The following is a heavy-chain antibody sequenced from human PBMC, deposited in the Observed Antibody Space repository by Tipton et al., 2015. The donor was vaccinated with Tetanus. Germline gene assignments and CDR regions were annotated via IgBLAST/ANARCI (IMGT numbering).Heavy chain of an antibody. CDR2: IYYSGST. V-gene: IGHV4-39*01. Sequence: TLSLTCTVSGGSISSSSYYWGWIRQPPGKGLEWIGSIYYSGSTYYNPSLKSRVTISVDTSKNQFSLKLSSVTAEDTGVYYCARQLWGYWFDPWGQGTRVTVSS. CDR3: ARQLWGYWFDP. J-gene: IGHJ5*02. D-gene: IGHD7-27*01. CDR1: GGSISSSSYY.